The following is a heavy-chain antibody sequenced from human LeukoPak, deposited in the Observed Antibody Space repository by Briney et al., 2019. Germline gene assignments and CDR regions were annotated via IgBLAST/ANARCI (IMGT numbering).Heavy chain of an antibody. J-gene: IGHJ4*02. CDR1: GGTFSTSA. Sequence: VASVKVSCKASGGTFSTSAISWVRQAPGKGLEWMGKIIPIFGTVNYAQKFQGRVTITADTSTSTAYIYLSSLTSEDTAVDYFSTGYMVPQRGYFEYWGQAILVTVSS. D-gene: IGHD4/OR15-4a*01. V-gene: IGHV1-69*06. CDR3: STGYMVPQRGYFEY. CDR2: IIPIFGTV.